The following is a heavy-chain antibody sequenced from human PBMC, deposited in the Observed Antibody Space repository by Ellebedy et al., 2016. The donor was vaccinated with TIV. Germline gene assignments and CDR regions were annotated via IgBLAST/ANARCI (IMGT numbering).Heavy chain of an antibody. Sequence: ASVKVSCKASGYTFIANYIHWVRQAPGQGLEWLGWVNPDSSGTNLPQKFQGRVTMTRDTSVNTAYMELSRLQSDDTAVYYCARVLRATSGMDVWGQGTTVIVS. CDR2: VNPDSSGT. V-gene: IGHV1-2*02. D-gene: IGHD4/OR15-4a*01. CDR3: ARVLRATSGMDV. CDR1: GYTFIANY. J-gene: IGHJ6*02.